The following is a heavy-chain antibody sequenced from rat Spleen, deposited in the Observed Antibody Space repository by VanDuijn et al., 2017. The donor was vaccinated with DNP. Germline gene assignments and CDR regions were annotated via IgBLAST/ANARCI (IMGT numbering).Heavy chain of an antibody. CDR2: IGSAAYAT. CDR1: GFSFSYYY. Sequence: EVQLVESGGGLVQPGRSLKLSCAASGFSFSYYYMAWVRQAPAKGLEWVAYIGSAAYATYYGDSVKGRFTISRDNAKSTLYLQMNSLRSEDMATYYCVRWNSGHFDYWGQGVMVTVSS. J-gene: IGHJ2*01. V-gene: IGHV5-22*01. D-gene: IGHD4-3*01. CDR3: VRWNSGHFDY.